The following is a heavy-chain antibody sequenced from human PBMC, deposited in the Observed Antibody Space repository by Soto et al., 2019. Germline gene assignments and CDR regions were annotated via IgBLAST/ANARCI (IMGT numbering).Heavy chain of an antibody. J-gene: IGHJ4*02. D-gene: IGHD3-3*01. V-gene: IGHV3-30-3*01. Sequence: QVQLVESGGGVVQPGRSLRLSCAASGFTFSDYAMHWVRQAPGKGLEWVAGISYDGTNKYYADSMKGRFTISRDNSKNTLYLQMNSLRAEDTAVYFCARSLTIFGVVARFDKWGQGTPVTVSS. CDR2: ISYDGTNK. CDR1: GFTFSDYA. CDR3: ARSLTIFGVVARFDK.